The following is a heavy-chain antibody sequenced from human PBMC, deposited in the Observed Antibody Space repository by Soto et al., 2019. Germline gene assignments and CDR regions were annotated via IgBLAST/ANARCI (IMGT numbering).Heavy chain of an antibody. Sequence: SGPTLVNPTQTLTLTCTFSGFSLSTTGMCVTWIRQPPGKALEWLARIDWDDDKYYSTSLKTRLTISKDTSKNQVVLTVTNMDPVDTATYYCARTRGSSWYVDYWGQGILVTVSS. CDR3: ARTRGSSWYVDY. CDR2: IDWDDDK. J-gene: IGHJ4*02. CDR1: GFSLSTTGMC. D-gene: IGHD6-13*01. V-gene: IGHV2-70*11.